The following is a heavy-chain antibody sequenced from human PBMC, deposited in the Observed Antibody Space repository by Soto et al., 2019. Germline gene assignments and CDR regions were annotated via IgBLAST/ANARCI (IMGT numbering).Heavy chain of an antibody. CDR3: VRGTNGWRGMDY. CDR1: GFTFSSYP. J-gene: IGHJ4*02. Sequence: GGSLRLSCATSGFTFSSYPIHWVRQAPGKGPVWVSRITEDGSGTTYADSVKGRFTVTRDNAKNTMYLQMSGLGAEDTAVYHCVRGTNGWRGMDYRGQGPLVTVSS. D-gene: IGHD2-8*01. CDR2: ITEDGSGT. V-gene: IGHV3-74*01.